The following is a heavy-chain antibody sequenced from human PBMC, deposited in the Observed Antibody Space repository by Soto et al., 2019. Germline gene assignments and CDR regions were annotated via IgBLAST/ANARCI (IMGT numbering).Heavy chain of an antibody. J-gene: IGHJ5*02. CDR2: ISYDGSNK. Sequence: PGGSLRLSCAASGFTFSSYAMHWVRQAPGKGLEWVAVISYDGSNKYYADSVKGRFTISRDNSKNTLYLQMNSLRAEDTAVYYCAREKAPGGWELLNWFDPWGQGTLVTV. CDR1: GFTFSSYA. CDR3: AREKAPGGWELLNWFDP. D-gene: IGHD1-26*01. V-gene: IGHV3-30-3*01.